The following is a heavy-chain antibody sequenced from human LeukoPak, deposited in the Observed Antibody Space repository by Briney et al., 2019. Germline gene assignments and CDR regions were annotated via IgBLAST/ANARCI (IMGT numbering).Heavy chain of an antibody. D-gene: IGHD3-3*01. Sequence: GGSLRLSCAASGFTFSDYYMSWIRQAPGKGLEWVSYISSSSSYTNYADSVKGRFTISRDNAKSSLYLQMNSLRAEDTAVYYCARDYDFWSGRTLGYWGQGTLVTVSS. CDR3: ARDYDFWSGRTLGY. CDR2: ISSSSSYT. J-gene: IGHJ4*02. CDR1: GFTFSDYY. V-gene: IGHV3-11*06.